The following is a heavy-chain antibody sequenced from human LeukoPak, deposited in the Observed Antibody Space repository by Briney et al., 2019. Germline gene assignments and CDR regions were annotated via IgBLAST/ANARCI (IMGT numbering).Heavy chain of an antibody. D-gene: IGHD5-12*01. CDR2: IYSGGST. Sequence: GGSLRLSCAASEFSVGSNYMTWVRQAPGKGLEWVSLIYSGGSTYYADSVKGRFTISRGNSKNTLYLQMNSLRAEDTAVYYCVQHYSGYNHDAFDIWGQGTMVTVSS. J-gene: IGHJ3*02. CDR1: EFSVGSNY. CDR3: VQHYSGYNHDAFDI. V-gene: IGHV3-66*04.